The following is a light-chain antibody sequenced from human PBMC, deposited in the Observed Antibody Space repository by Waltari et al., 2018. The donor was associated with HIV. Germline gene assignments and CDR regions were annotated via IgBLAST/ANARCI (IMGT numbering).Light chain of an antibody. CDR2: EGI. V-gene: IGLV2-23*01. CDR3: CSYAGSSNWV. Sequence: QSALTQPASVSGSPGQSITISCTGSSSDVGSYNLVSWYQQHPGKAPKPMIYEGINRPSGVSNRFSGSKSGNTASLTISGLQAEDEADYYCCSYAGSSNWVFGGGTKLTVL. J-gene: IGLJ3*02. CDR1: SSDVGSYNL.